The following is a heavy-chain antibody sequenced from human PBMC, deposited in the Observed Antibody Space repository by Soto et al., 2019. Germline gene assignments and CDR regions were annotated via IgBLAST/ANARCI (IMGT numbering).Heavy chain of an antibody. Sequence: GGSLRLSCAASGFTFSSYSMNWVRQAPGKGLEWVSSISSSSSYIYYADSVKGRFTISRDNAKNSLYLQMNSLRAEDTAVYYCASSEDDFWSGYYFNWFDPWGQGTLVTVSS. V-gene: IGHV3-21*01. CDR2: ISSSSSYI. CDR3: ASSEDDFWSGYYFNWFDP. D-gene: IGHD3-3*01. J-gene: IGHJ5*02. CDR1: GFTFSSYS.